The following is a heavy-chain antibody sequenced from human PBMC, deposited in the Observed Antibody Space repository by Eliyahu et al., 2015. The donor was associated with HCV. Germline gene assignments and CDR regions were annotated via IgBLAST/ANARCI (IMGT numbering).Heavy chain of an antibody. V-gene: IGHV3-53*01. D-gene: IGHD6-19*01. CDR1: GFTVRSNY. Sequence: EVQLAESGGGLIQPGGSLRLSCAVSGFTVRSNYMSWVRQAPGKGLEWVXVIYSDGGTYYADSVKGRFTVSRDTFKNTVYLQMNSLRVEDTAVYYCARGSGIAVAGSMFDYWGQGALVTVSS. J-gene: IGHJ4*02. CDR3: ARGSGIAVAGSMFDY. CDR2: IYSDGGT.